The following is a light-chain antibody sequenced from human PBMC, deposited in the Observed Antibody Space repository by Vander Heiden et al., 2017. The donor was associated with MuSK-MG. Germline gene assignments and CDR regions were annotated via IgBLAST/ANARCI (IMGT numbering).Light chain of an antibody. CDR1: QNISNW. V-gene: IGKV1-5*03. CDR3: QQYHSYSLT. J-gene: IGKJ4*01. CDR2: KAS. Sequence: DIQMTQSPSTLSTSVRDRVTITCRASQNISNWLAWYQQKPGKAPKVLIYKASRLESGVSSRFSGTGSGTEFTLTISCLQPDDFATYYCQQYHSYSLTFGGGTKVEIK.